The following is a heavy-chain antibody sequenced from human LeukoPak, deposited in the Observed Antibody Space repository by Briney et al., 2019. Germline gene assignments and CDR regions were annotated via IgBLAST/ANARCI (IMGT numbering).Heavy chain of an antibody. J-gene: IGHJ3*02. Sequence: SQTLSLTCSVSGGSISSGNYYCSWIRQHPGKGLEWIGSIYYSGTTSCTPSLKSRVSISVETSKNQFSLRLSSVTAADTAVYYCARADTGYHGFDIWGQGTMVTVSS. D-gene: IGHD5-18*01. CDR1: GGSISSGNYY. V-gene: IGHV4-31*03. CDR3: ARADTGYHGFDI. CDR2: IYYSGTT.